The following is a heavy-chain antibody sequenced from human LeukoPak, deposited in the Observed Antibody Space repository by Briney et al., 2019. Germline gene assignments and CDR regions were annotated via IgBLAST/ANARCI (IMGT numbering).Heavy chain of an antibody. D-gene: IGHD6-19*01. V-gene: IGHV4-4*02. Sequence: SETLSLTCTVSGGSISSSNWWSWVRQPPGKGLEWIGEIYHSGSTNYNPSLKSRVTISVDKSKNQFSLKLSSVTAADTAVCYCARFDVSGWTFDYWGQGTLVTVSS. CDR2: IYHSGST. CDR3: ARFDVSGWTFDY. J-gene: IGHJ4*02. CDR1: GGSISSSNW.